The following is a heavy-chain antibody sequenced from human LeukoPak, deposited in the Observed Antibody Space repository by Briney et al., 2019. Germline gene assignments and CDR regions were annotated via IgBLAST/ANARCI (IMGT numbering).Heavy chain of an antibody. V-gene: IGHV1-46*01. D-gene: IGHD1-26*01. Sequence: ASVKVSCKASGYTFTSYHMHWVRQAPGQGLEWMGIINTSGGSTTYAQNFQGRVTMTRDTSTSTVYMELSSLRSDDTAVYYCARDLSGSYHMYYFDYWGQGALVTVSS. CDR1: GYTFTSYH. CDR3: ARDLSGSYHMYYFDY. J-gene: IGHJ4*02. CDR2: INTSGGST.